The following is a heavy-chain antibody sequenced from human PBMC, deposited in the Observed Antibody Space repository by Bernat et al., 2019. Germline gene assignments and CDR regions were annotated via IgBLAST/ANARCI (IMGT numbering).Heavy chain of an antibody. CDR3: ARTTRGFDY. V-gene: IGHV3-53*01. CDR1: GFTVSSNY. D-gene: IGHD1-14*01. J-gene: IGHJ4*02. CDR2: IYSGNST. Sequence: EVQLVESGGGLIQPGGSLRLSCAASGFTVSSNYMSWVRQAPGKGLEWVSVIYSGNSTYYANSAKGRFTISSDNSKNTLYRQMHSLRAEDTALYYCARTTRGFDYWGQGTLVSVSS.